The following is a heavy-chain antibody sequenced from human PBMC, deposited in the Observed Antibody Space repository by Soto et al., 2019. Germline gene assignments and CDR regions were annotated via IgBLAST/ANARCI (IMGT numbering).Heavy chain of an antibody. CDR1: GFTFSSYG. Sequence: QVQLVESGGGMVQPGRSLRLSCAASGFTFSSYGMHWVRQAPGKGLEWVAVISYDGSNKYYADSVKGRFTISRDNSKNTLYLQMNSLRAEDTAVYYCAKDRGGDKPLVDYYYYGMDVWGQGTTVTVSS. D-gene: IGHD2-21*02. CDR2: ISYDGSNK. V-gene: IGHV3-30*18. CDR3: AKDRGGDKPLVDYYYYGMDV. J-gene: IGHJ6*02.